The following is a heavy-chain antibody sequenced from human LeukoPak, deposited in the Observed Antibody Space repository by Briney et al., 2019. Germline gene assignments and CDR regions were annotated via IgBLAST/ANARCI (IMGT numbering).Heavy chain of an antibody. CDR3: AKDMNSYGSGSSYNPWGPFVP. V-gene: IGHV3-9*01. J-gene: IGHJ5*02. CDR2: IAWNSGNT. D-gene: IGHD3-10*01. Sequence: GRSLRLSCAASGFTFDNYAMHWVRQAPGKGLEWVSGIAWNSGNTGFADSVKGRFTISRDNAENSLYLQMNSLTPEDTAFYFCAKDMNSYGSGSSYNPWGPFVPWGQGTLVTVSS. CDR1: GFTFDNYA.